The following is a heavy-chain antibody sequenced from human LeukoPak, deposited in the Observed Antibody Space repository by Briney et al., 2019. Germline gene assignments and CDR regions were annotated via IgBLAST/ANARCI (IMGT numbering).Heavy chain of an antibody. Sequence: SEALSLTCTVSGGSISSYYWSWIRQPPGKGLEWIGYIYHSGRTNYSPSLKSRVTISVDTSKNQFSLKLSSVTAADTAVYYCARHAAFAEYQSHLTHFDYWGQGTLVTVSS. CDR1: GGSISSYY. CDR2: IYHSGRT. D-gene: IGHD2-2*01. CDR3: ARHAAFAEYQSHLTHFDY. V-gene: IGHV4-59*08. J-gene: IGHJ4*02.